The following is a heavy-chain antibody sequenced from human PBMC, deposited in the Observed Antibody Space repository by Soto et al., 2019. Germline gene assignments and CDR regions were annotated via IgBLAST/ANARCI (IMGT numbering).Heavy chain of an antibody. Sequence: SETLSLTCTVSGRYISSGGYYWSWIRQHPGKDQEWIGYIYYSGSTYYNQSLKSRVTISVGTSKNQFSLKLSSVTAADTAVYYCARERLTTDNLNNWFDPWGQGTLVTVSS. J-gene: IGHJ5*02. D-gene: IGHD4-17*01. CDR3: ARERLTTDNLNNWFDP. CDR1: GRYISSGGYY. CDR2: IYYSGST. V-gene: IGHV4-31*03.